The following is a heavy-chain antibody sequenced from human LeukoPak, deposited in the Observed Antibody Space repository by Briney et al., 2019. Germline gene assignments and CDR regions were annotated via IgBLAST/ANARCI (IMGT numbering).Heavy chain of an antibody. V-gene: IGHV4-31*03. CDR2: IYYSGST. Sequence: SQTLSLTCTVSGGSISSGGYYSSWIRQHPGKGLEWIGYIYYSGSTYYNPSLKSRVTISVDTSKNQFSLTLSSVTAADTAVYYCARGGHVLLWFGEPHYFDYWGQGTLVTVSS. D-gene: IGHD3-10*01. J-gene: IGHJ4*02. CDR3: ARGGHVLLWFGEPHYFDY. CDR1: GGSISSGGYY.